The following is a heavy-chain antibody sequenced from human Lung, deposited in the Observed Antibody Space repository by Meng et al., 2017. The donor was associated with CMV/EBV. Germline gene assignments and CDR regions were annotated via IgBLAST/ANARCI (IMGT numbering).Heavy chain of an antibody. V-gene: IGHV1-2*02. CDR2: INPNSGGT. D-gene: IGHD6-13*01. J-gene: IGHJ4*02. CDR1: GYNFTGYY. Sequence: KASGYNFTGYYVHWVRQAPGQGLEWMGWINPNSGGTNYAQKFQGRVTMTRDTPISTAYMELSRLRSDDTAVYYCARVWKPGIAAAEYWGQGTLVTVSS. CDR3: ARVWKPGIAAAEY.